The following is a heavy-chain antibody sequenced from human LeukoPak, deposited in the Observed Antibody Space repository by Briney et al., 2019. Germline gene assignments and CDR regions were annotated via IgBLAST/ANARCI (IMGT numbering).Heavy chain of an antibody. Sequence: PGGSLRLSCAASGFTFNSYWMHWVRQAPGKGLVWVSRINSDGSSTSCADSVKGRFTISRDNAKNTLYLQMNSLRAEDTAVYYCARVRLYDISTLDYWGQGTLVTVSS. J-gene: IGHJ4*02. CDR3: ARVRLYDISTLDY. CDR2: INSDGSST. V-gene: IGHV3-74*01. CDR1: GFTFNSYW. D-gene: IGHD3-9*01.